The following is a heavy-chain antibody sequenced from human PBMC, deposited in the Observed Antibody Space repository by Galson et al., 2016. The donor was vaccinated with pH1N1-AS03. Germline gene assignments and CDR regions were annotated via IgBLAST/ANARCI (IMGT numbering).Heavy chain of an antibody. D-gene: IGHD4-23*01. CDR3: AKDRVRLQVTESSAFDI. CDR2: IRYDGSNT. Sequence: SLRLSCAASGFTFSSYGLHWIRQAPGEGLEWVTFIRYDGSNTYYVDSVRGRFTISRDNSKNMLYLQMNSLRAEDSAAYYCAKDRVRLQVTESSAFDIWGQGTIVTVSS. CDR1: GFTFSSYG. V-gene: IGHV3-30*02. J-gene: IGHJ3*02.